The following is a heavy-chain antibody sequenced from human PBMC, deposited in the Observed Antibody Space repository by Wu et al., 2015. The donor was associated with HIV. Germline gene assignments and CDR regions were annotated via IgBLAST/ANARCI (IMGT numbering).Heavy chain of an antibody. V-gene: IGHV1-69*01. CDR2: IIPIFGTA. J-gene: IGHJ6*02. D-gene: IGHD5-24*01. Sequence: QVQLVQSGAEAKRPEASVKISCKASGYSFTDYYVQWVRQAPGQGLEWMGGIIPIFGTATYAQKFQGRVTITADESTSTAYIHLSSLRSDDTAVYYCARGSILDMSTPSYYYYVLDVWGQGTTVTVSS. CDR1: GYSFTDYY. CDR3: ARGSILDMSTPSYYYYVLDV.